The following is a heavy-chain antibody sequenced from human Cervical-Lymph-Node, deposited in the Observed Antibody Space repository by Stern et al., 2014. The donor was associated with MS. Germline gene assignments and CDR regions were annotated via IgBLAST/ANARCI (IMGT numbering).Heavy chain of an antibody. CDR3: ARAYGDYNWFDP. J-gene: IGHJ5*02. V-gene: IGHV3-21*01. CDR1: GFTFSSYS. CDR2: MSSSSSYI. Sequence: EVQLVESGGGLVKPGGSLRLSCAASGFTFSSYSMNWVRQAPGKGLEWVSSMSSSSSYIYYADTVKGRCTISRDNAKNSLYLQMNSLRAEDTAVYYCARAYGDYNWFDPWGQGTLVTVSS. D-gene: IGHD4-17*01.